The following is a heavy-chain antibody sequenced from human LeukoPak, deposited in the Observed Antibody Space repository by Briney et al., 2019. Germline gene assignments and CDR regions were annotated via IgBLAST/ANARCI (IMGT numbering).Heavy chain of an antibody. Sequence: SETLSLTCTVSGGSISSSSYYWGWIRQPPGKGLEWIGSIYYSGSTNYNPSLKSRVTISVDTSKNQFSLRVSSVTAADTAVYYCARHLNNCGDDCYIFDYWGQGTLVTVSS. CDR1: GGSISSSSYY. V-gene: IGHV4-39*01. CDR3: ARHLNNCGDDCYIFDY. J-gene: IGHJ4*02. D-gene: IGHD2-21*01. CDR2: IYYSGST.